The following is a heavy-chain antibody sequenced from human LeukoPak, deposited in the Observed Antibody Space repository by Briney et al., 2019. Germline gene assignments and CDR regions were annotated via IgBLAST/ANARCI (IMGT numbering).Heavy chain of an antibody. J-gene: IGHJ6*02. D-gene: IGHD2-2*01. CDR1: GGSISSGDYY. CDR2: IYYSGST. CDR3: ARDKVYQDNYYYGMDV. Sequence: PSQTLSLTCTVSGGSISSGDYYWSWIRQPPGKGLEWLGYIYYSGSTYYNPSLKSRVTISVDTSKNQFSLKLSSVTAADTAVYYCARDKVYQDNYYYGMDVWGQGTTVTVSS. V-gene: IGHV4-30-4*01.